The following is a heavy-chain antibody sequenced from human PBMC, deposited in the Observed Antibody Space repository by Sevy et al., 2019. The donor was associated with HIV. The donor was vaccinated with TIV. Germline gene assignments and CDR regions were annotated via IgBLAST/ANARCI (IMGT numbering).Heavy chain of an antibody. J-gene: IGHJ3*02. CDR3: ARKSLDI. CDR1: GFTFSDNY. CDR2: ISSSGRTI. V-gene: IGHV3-11*01. Sequence: GGSLRLSCAASGFTFSDNYMSWIRQAPGKGLEWVSYISSSGRTIYYADSVKGRFTISRDTAKNSLYLQMNSLRAEDTAVYYCARKSLDIWGQGTMVTVSS.